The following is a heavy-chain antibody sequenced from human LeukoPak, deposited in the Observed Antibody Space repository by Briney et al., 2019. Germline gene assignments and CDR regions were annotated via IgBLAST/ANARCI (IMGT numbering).Heavy chain of an antibody. V-gene: IGHV5-51*01. CDR3: ARHETYYYGSGSYLSYYYYYMDV. J-gene: IGHJ6*03. CDR1: GYSFTSYW. CDR2: IYPGDSDT. Sequence: GESLKISCKGSGYSFTSYWIGWVRQMPGKGLEWMGIIYPGDSDTRYSPSFQGQVTISADKSISTAYLQWSSLKASDTAMYYCARHETYYYGSGSYLSYYYYYMDVRGKGTTVTVSS. D-gene: IGHD3-10*01.